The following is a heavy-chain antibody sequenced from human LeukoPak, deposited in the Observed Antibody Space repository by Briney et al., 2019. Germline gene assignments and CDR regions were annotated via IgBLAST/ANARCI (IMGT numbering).Heavy chain of an antibody. J-gene: IGHJ4*02. D-gene: IGHD5-18*01. Sequence: GGSLRLSCVVFGFTFRNDWMSWVRQTPGKGLEWMAMIKQDGSGKLYVDSVRGRFTISRDDAKNSLYLQMNNLRVEDTAVYYCAFLDTALLNSAYWGQGTLVTVSS. CDR3: AFLDTALLNSAY. CDR1: GFTFRNDW. V-gene: IGHV3-7*01. CDR2: IKQDGSGK.